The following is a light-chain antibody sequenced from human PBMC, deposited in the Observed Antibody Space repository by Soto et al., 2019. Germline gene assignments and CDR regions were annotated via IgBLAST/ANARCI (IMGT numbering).Light chain of an antibody. CDR1: PTISNY. V-gene: IGKV1-39*01. J-gene: IGKJ5*01. CDR3: QQSYNTPIT. Sequence: DIQMTQSPSSLSVSLGDRVTITCRASPTISNYLNWYQQKPGRAPELLVYAASSLQSGVPSRFTGSGSGTHFTLTISGLQPADFATYYCQQSYNTPITFGQGTRLEIK. CDR2: AAS.